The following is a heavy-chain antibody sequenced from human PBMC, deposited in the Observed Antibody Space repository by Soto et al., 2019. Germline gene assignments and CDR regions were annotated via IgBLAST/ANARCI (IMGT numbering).Heavy chain of an antibody. D-gene: IGHD3-3*01. J-gene: IGHJ4*02. CDR1: GFTFSSYS. V-gene: IGHV3-21*01. CDR3: ARAWDTIFGVVIVPDY. CDR2: ISSSSSYI. Sequence: PGGSLRLSCAASGFTFSSYSMNWVRQAPGKGLEWVSSISSSSSYIYYADSVKGRFTISRDNAKNSLYLQMNSLRAEDTAVYYCARAWDTIFGVVIVPDYWGQGTLVTVSS.